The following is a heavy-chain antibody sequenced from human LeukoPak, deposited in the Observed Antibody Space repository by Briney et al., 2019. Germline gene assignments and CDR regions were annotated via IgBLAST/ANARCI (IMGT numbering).Heavy chain of an antibody. D-gene: IGHD3-16*01. CDR1: GFTFSSSW. V-gene: IGHV3-7*01. J-gene: IGHJ4*02. CDR2: IKGDGSDK. CDR3: ATEHWGPNS. Sequence: GGSPRLSCAASGFTFSSSWMTWVRQAPGKGLEWLANIKGDGSDKNYVDSVKGRFTISRDNAKNSLFLQMSSLRGEDTALYYCATEHWGPNSWGQGTLVTVSS.